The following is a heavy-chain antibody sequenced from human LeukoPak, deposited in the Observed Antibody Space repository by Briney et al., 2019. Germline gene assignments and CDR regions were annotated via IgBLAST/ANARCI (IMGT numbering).Heavy chain of an antibody. V-gene: IGHV3-21*01. CDR2: ISSGSSYI. D-gene: IGHD6-13*01. CDR1: GFTFSSYS. Sequence: GGSLRLSCAASGFTFSSYSINWVRQAPGKGLEWVSSISSGSSYISYADSVKGRFPISRDNSKNTLYLQMNSLRAEDTAVYYCARSGIAAAGTGAFDIWGQGTMVTVSS. CDR3: ARSGIAAAGTGAFDI. J-gene: IGHJ3*02.